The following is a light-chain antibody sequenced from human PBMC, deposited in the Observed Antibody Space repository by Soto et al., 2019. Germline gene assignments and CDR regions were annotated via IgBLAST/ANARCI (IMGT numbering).Light chain of an antibody. CDR1: QSVSSSY. V-gene: IGKV3-20*01. CDR2: GAS. Sequence: ESVLTQSPGTLSLSPGERATLCCRASQSVSSSYLAWYQQKPGQAPRLLIYGASTRATGIPDRFGGSGSGTDFTLTISRLEPEDFAVYYCQQYGASTGWTFGQGTKVDIK. CDR3: QQYGASTGWT. J-gene: IGKJ1*01.